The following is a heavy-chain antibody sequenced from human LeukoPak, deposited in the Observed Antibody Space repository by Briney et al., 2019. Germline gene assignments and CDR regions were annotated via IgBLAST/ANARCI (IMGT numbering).Heavy chain of an antibody. Sequence: SVKVSCKASGYTFTGYYMHWVRQAPGQGLEWMGGIIPIFGTANYAQKFQGRVTITADESTSTAYMELSSLRSEDTAVYYCARDRISTEGYCSSTSCYSRFDYWGQGTLVTVSS. D-gene: IGHD2-2*02. J-gene: IGHJ4*02. CDR3: ARDRISTEGYCSSTSCYSRFDY. CDR1: GYTFTGYY. V-gene: IGHV1-69*13. CDR2: IIPIFGTA.